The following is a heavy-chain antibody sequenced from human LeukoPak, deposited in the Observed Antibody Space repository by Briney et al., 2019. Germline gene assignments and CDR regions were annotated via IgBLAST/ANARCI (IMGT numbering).Heavy chain of an antibody. CDR2: ISYDGSNK. J-gene: IGHJ4*02. CDR1: GFTFSRNP. Sequence: GGSLRLSCAASGFTFSRNPMHWVRQAPGKGLEWVAVISYDGSNKYYADSVNGRFTISRDNSKNTLYLQMNSLRAEDTAVYYCARDLGYCSSTGCYNPNFDYWGRGTLVTVSS. V-gene: IGHV3-30-3*01. CDR3: ARDLGYCSSTGCYNPNFDY. D-gene: IGHD2-2*02.